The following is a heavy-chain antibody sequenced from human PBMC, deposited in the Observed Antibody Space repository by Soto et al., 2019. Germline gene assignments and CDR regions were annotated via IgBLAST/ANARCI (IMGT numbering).Heavy chain of an antibody. Sequence: QITLKESGPTLVNPTQPLTLTCTFSGFSLSTSGVGVGWIRQPPGKALAWLALIYWDDDKRYSPSLKSRRTITKDTSKNQVVLTMTNMDPVDTATYYCAHRKIAARSDAFDIWGQGTMVTVSS. CDR3: AHRKIAARSDAFDI. CDR2: IYWDDDK. CDR1: GFSLSTSGVG. J-gene: IGHJ3*02. V-gene: IGHV2-5*02. D-gene: IGHD6-6*01.